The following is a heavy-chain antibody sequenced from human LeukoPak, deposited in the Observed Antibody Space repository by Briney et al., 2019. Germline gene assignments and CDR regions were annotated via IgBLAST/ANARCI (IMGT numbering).Heavy chain of an antibody. CDR1: GFAFSTYP. Sequence: GGSLRLSCAASGFAFSTYPVHWVRQAPGKGLEWVAVISYDGSNKYYADSVKGRFTISRDNAKNSLYLQMNSLRAEDTAVYYCARVRIAVAGINAFDIWGQGAMVTVSS. CDR3: ARVRIAVAGINAFDI. CDR2: ISYDGSNK. V-gene: IGHV3-30*04. D-gene: IGHD6-19*01. J-gene: IGHJ3*02.